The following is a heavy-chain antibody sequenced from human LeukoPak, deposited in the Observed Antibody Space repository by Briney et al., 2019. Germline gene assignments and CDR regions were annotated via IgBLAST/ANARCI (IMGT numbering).Heavy chain of an antibody. CDR2: ISDNGEGT. D-gene: IGHD5-18*01. CDR1: GFTFSTYA. V-gene: IGHV3-23*01. J-gene: IGHJ4*02. CDR3: AKFGERGYTYGTLFQS. Sequence: GGSLRLSCAASGFTFSTYAMSWVRQAPGKGLEWVSGISDNGEGTYYALSVGGRFTISRDNSKNTLYLQMKSLRAEDTAVYYCAKFGERGYTYGTLFQSWGQGTRVTVSS.